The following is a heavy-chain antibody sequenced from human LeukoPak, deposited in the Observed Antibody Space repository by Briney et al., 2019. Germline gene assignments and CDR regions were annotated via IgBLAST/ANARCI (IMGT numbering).Heavy chain of an antibody. V-gene: IGHV5-51*01. CDR2: IYPGDSDT. CDR3: ARSGLDGSGSYFNWFDP. D-gene: IGHD3-10*01. Sequence: GEPLQISSKGSGYSFTSYWIGWARQKPGKPPACMEIIYPGDSDTSYSPSFQGQVTISADKSISTAYLQWSSLKASDTAMYYCARSGLDGSGSYFNWFDPWGQGTLVTVSS. CDR1: GYSFTSYW. J-gene: IGHJ5*02.